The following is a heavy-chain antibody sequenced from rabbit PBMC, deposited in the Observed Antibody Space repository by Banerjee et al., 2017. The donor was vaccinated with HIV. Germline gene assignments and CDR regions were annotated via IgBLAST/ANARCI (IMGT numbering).Heavy chain of an antibody. CDR1: GFSFSSSYY. CDR3: AREGAYIYGAGGYLYGMDL. J-gene: IGHJ6*01. Sequence: QEQLVESGGGLVQPEGSLTLTCTASGFSFSSSYYMCWVRQAPGKGLEWIGCIHAGSSGSTYYASWAKGRFTISKTSSTTVTLQMTSLTAADTAIYFCAREGAYIYGAGGYLYGMDLWGQGTLVTVS. V-gene: IGHV1S45*01. D-gene: IGHD6-1*01. CDR2: IHAGSSGST.